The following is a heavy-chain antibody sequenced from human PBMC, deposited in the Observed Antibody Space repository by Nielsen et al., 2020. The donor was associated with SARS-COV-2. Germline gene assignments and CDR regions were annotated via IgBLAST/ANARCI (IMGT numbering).Heavy chain of an antibody. J-gene: IGHJ6*03. CDR3: AREAVYYGSGSFTKRYYYYMDV. V-gene: IGHV4-59*01. CDR2: IYDSGIT. D-gene: IGHD3-10*01. Sequence: WIRQPPGKGLEWIGYIYDSGITNYNPSLKSRVTISIDSSKNQFSLGLTSVTAADTAVYYCAREAVYYGSGSFTKRYYYYMDVWGKGTTVTVSS.